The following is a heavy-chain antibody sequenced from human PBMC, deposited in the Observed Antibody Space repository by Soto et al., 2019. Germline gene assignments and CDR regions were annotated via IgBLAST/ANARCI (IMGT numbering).Heavy chain of an antibody. J-gene: IGHJ5*02. V-gene: IGHV3-48*02. CDR1: GFTFSSYS. D-gene: IGHD6-6*01. CDR2: ISSSGSTI. Sequence: EVQLVESGGGLVQPGGSLRLSCAASGFTFSSYSMNWVRQAPGKGLEWVSYISSSGSTIFSADSVKGRFTISRDNAKNSLYLQMNSLRDEDTAVYYYAREAAVPLTWFDPWGQGTLVTVSS. CDR3: AREAAVPLTWFDP.